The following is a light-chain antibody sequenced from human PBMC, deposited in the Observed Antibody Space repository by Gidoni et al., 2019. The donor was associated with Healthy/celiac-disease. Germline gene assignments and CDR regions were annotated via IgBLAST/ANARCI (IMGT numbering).Light chain of an antibody. V-gene: IGKV3-20*01. J-gene: IGKJ1*01. CDR1: QSVSSSY. CDR3: QQYGSSPQWT. Sequence: QSPGTLSLSPGERATLSCRAIQSVSSSYLAWYQQKPGQAPRLLIYGASSRATGIPDRFSGSGSGTDFTLTISRLEPEDFAVYYCQQYGSSPQWTFGQGTKVEIK. CDR2: GAS.